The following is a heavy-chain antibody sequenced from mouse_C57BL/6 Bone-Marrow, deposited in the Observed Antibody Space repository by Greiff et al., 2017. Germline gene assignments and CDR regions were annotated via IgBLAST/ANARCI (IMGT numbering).Heavy chain of an antibody. V-gene: IGHV1-50*01. D-gene: IGHD2-10*02. Sequence: VQLQQPGAELVKPGASVKLSCKASGYTFTSYWMQWVKQRPGQGLEWIGEIDPSDSYTNYNQKFKGKATLTVDTSSSTAYMQLSSLTSEDSAVYYCDHLYGNFAYWGQGTLVTVSA. CDR2: IDPSDSYT. J-gene: IGHJ3*01. CDR1: GYTFTSYW. CDR3: DHLYGNFAY.